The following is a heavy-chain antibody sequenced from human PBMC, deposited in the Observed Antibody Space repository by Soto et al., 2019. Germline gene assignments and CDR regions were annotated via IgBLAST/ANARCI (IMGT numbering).Heavy chain of an antibody. D-gene: IGHD6-13*01. J-gene: IGHJ4*01. V-gene: IGHV3-7*05. CDR3: ARDQGIAAAGKLSPFDY. CDR2: IEHDGGEK. CDR1: GFTFSIYW. Sequence: PGGSLRHSCAASGFTFSIYWMSWVRQAPGKGLEWVANIEHDGGEKYYVDSVKGRFTISRDNAKDSLYLQMNSLRAEDTAVYYCARDQGIAAAGKLSPFDYWGHGTLVTVSS.